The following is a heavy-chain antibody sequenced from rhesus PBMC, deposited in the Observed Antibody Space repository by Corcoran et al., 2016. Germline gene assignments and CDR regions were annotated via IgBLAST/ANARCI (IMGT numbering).Heavy chain of an antibody. CDR3: VRTVGTVTHWYFDL. J-gene: IGHJ2*01. Sequence: QVRLQESGPGPVKPSETLSLTCTVPGGSISSTTWWSWIRQSPGKGLEWMGNIAGSIGATYYNPSIKSRVTISTDTSKNQFSLQLSSVTAADTAVYYCVRTVGTVTHWYFDLWGPGTPITISS. CDR2: IAGSIGAT. CDR1: GGSISSTTW. D-gene: IGHD5-24*01. V-gene: IGHV4-65*02.